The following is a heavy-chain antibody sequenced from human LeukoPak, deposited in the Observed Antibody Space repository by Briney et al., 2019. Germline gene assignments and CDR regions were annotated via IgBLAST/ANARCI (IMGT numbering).Heavy chain of an antibody. Sequence: GGSLRLSCAAPGFTFSSYGMHWVRQAPGKGLEWVAVIRYDGSNKNYADSVKGRFTISRDNSKNTLYLQMNSLRAEDTAVYYCARDRAAAMEYYYMDVWGKGTTVTVSS. D-gene: IGHD2-2*01. CDR1: GFTFSSYG. CDR3: ARDRAAAMEYYYMDV. V-gene: IGHV3-33*01. CDR2: IRYDGSNK. J-gene: IGHJ6*03.